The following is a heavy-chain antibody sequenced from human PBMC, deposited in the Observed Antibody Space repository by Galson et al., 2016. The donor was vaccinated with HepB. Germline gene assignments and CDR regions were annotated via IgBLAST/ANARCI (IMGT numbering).Heavy chain of an antibody. CDR3: ARDPMRSKHHSGDFYAPLLHL. CDR1: GFTFSTYA. Sequence: SLRLSCAASGFTFSTYAMHWVRQAPGKGLEWVALISFDAFNKYHADSLEGRFTISRDNSKNTLFLQMNSLSSEDTAVYYCARDPMRSKHHSGDFYAPLLHLWGRGTLVTVSS. CDR2: ISFDAFNK. J-gene: IGHJ5*02. D-gene: IGHD1-26*01. V-gene: IGHV3-30-3*01.